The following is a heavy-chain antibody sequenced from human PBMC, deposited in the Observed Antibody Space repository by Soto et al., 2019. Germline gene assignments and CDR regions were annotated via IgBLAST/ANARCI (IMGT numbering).Heavy chain of an antibody. D-gene: IGHD1-7*01. CDR1: CGSVSSGSYY. CDR2: IYYSGST. V-gene: IGHV4-61*01. J-gene: IGHJ4*02. Sequence: SETLSLTCTVSCGSVSSGSYYWSWIRQPPGKGLEWIGYIYYSGSTNYNPSLKSRVTISVDTSKNQLSLKLNSVTAADTAVYYCARTGWNYPLDYWGQGTLVTVSS. CDR3: ARTGWNYPLDY.